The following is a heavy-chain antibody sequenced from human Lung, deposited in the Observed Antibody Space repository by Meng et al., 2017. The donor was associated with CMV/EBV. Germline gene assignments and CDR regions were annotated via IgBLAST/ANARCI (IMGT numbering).Heavy chain of an antibody. CDR3: ARDSPLFVPAAHWYFDL. J-gene: IGHJ2*01. CDR1: GFTFSSYE. Sequence: GGSXRLXCAASGFTFSSYEMNWVRQAPGKGLEWVSYISSSGSTIYYADSVKGRFTISRDNAKNSLYLQMNSLRAEDTAVYYCARDSPLFVPAAHWYFDLWXRGTXVTGSS. D-gene: IGHD2-2*01. CDR2: ISSSGSTI. V-gene: IGHV3-48*03.